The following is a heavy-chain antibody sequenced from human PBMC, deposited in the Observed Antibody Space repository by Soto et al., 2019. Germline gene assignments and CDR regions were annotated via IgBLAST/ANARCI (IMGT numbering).Heavy chain of an antibody. J-gene: IGHJ4*02. D-gene: IGHD3-16*02. V-gene: IGHV1-2*02. Sequence: QVQLVQSGAEVKESGASVKVSCKASGYTFTGYYIHWVRQAPGQGLEWVGEIGPKRGDTRYAQKFQGRVTMTKDTSITTVYMELSNLRPDDTAVYYCGGGRSGEVVVFYWGQGTLVTVDS. CDR2: IGPKRGDT. CDR1: GYTFTGYY. CDR3: GGGRSGEVVVFY.